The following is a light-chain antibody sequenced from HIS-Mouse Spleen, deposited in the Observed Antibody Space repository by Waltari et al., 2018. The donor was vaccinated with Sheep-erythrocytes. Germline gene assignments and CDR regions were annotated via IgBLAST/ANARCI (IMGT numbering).Light chain of an antibody. Sequence: DIQMTQFPSALSASVGDRVAITCQASQDISNYFNWYQQKPGKAPKLLIYDASNLETGVPSRFSGSGSGTDFTFTISSLQPEDIATYYCQQYDNLLTFGGGTKVEIK. V-gene: IGKV1-33*01. J-gene: IGKJ4*01. CDR1: QDISNY. CDR3: QQYDNLLT. CDR2: DAS.